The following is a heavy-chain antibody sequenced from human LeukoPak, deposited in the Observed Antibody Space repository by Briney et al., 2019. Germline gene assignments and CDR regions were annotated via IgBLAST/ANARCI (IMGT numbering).Heavy chain of an antibody. D-gene: IGHD3-16*02. CDR2: ISAYNGNT. CDR3: AREAATFGGVIVPHYFDY. Sequence: GASVKVSCKASGYTFTSYGIRWVRQAPGQGLEWMGWISAYNGNTNYAQKLQGRVTMTTDTSTSTAYMELRSLRSDDTAVYYCAREAATFGGVIVPHYFDYWGQGTLVTVSS. J-gene: IGHJ4*02. V-gene: IGHV1-18*01. CDR1: GYTFTSYG.